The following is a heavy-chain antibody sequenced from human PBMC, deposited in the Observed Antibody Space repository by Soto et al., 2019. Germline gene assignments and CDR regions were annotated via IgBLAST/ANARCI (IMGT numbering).Heavy chain of an antibody. CDR1: GCNFRSYN. CDR2: ISSSSSYI. D-gene: IGHD5-12*01. CDR3: ARGVATTHFDY. Sequence: GGFQRLCCAASGCNFRSYNMNWVRQAPGKGLEWVSSISSSSSYIYYADSVKGRFTISRDNAKNSLYLQMNSLRAEDTAVYYCARGVATTHFDYWGQGTLVTVSS. J-gene: IGHJ4*02. V-gene: IGHV3-21*01.